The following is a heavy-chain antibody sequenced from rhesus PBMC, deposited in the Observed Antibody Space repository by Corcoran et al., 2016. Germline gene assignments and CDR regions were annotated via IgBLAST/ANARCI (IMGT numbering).Heavy chain of an antibody. CDR3: ARDPGYNWNYGFDY. CDR1: GGSISSSS. D-gene: IGHD1-26*01. Sequence: QLQLQESGPGLVKPSETLSVTCAVSGGSISSSSWSWLRQSPGKGLEWIGYVYGSGSNTNYNPSLKSRVTLSVDTSKNQLSLKLTSVTAADTAVYYCARDPGYNWNYGFDYWGQGVLVTVSS. CDR2: VYGSGSNT. V-gene: IGHV4-169*02. J-gene: IGHJ4*01.